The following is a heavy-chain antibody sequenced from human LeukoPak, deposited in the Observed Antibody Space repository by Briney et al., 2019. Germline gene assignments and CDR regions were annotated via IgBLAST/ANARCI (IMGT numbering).Heavy chain of an antibody. CDR3: ARGPEPGWFDP. CDR2: IYYSGST. CDR1: GGSISSSSYY. J-gene: IGHJ5*02. Sequence: SETLSLTCTVSGGSISSSSYYWGWIRQPPGKGLEWIGSIYYSGSTYYNPSLKSRVTISVDTSKNQFSLKLSSVTAADTAVYYCARGPEPGWFDPWGQGTLVTVSS. V-gene: IGHV4-39*01. D-gene: IGHD1-14*01.